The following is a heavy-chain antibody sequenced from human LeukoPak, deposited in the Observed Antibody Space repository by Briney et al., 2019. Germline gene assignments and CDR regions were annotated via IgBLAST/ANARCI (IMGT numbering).Heavy chain of an antibody. J-gene: IGHJ4*02. D-gene: IGHD7-27*01. V-gene: IGHV3-48*03. CDR2: ISSSGSII. CDR1: GFTFSNYK. Sequence: PGGSLRLSCAASGFTFSNYKMNWVRQAPGKGLEWVSYISSSGSIIYYSDSVKGRFTISRDNAKNSLYLQMNSLRAEDTAVYYCARDRDWGCSYCSYWGQGTLVTVSS. CDR3: ARDRDWGCSYCSY.